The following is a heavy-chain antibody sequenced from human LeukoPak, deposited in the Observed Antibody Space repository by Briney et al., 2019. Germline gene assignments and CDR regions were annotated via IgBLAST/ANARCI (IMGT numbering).Heavy chain of an antibody. CDR3: VKDLKGYEEV. CDR1: GFTFSTYG. Sequence: PGGSLRLSCETPGFTFSTYGMHWVRQAPGKGLEWVALISFDGSDKSYGTSVKGRFTISRDNSKNTVSLRMNSLRVEDTGMYYCVKDLKGYEEVWGQGTLVTVSS. J-gene: IGHJ4*02. CDR2: ISFDGSDK. D-gene: IGHD5-12*01. V-gene: IGHV3-30*18.